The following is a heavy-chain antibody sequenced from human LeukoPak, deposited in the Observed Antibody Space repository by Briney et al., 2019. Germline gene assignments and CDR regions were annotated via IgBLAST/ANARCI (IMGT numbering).Heavy chain of an antibody. Sequence: SETLSLTCTVSGDSITNQYWSWIRQPAGKGLEWIGRIHGGGYTSYNPSLKSRASMSVDTSKNQFSLKLTSVIAADTAVYFCARVFLAPAAFDYWGQGTPVTVSS. CDR3: ARVFLAPAAFDY. D-gene: IGHD2-2*01. CDR1: GDSITNQY. CDR2: IHGGGYT. V-gene: IGHV4-4*07. J-gene: IGHJ4*02.